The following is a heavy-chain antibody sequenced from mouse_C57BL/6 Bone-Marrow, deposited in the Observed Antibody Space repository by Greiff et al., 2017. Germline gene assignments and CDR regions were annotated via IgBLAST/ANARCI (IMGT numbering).Heavy chain of an antibody. CDR1: GYTFTSYW. J-gene: IGHJ1*03. CDR2: IDPSDSET. V-gene: IGHV1-52*01. D-gene: IGHD2-3*01. CDR3: ARRDDWYFDV. Sequence: VQLQQSGPELVKPGASVKMSCKASGYTFTSYWITWVKQRPIQGLEWIGNIDPSDSETHYNQMLKDKATLTVDKSTSTSYMQISSLTSDDSAVYYCARRDDWYFDVWGTGTTVTVSS.